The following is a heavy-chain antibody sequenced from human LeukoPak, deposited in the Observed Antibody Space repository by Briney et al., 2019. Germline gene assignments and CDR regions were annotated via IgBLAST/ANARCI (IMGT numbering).Heavy chain of an antibody. J-gene: IGHJ4*02. CDR2: ISSSGSGDNT. V-gene: IGHV3-23*01. CDR3: AGSREYSGYAAYGY. Sequence: GGSLRLSCAASGVTLSSFAMSWARQAPGKGLEWVSGISSSGSGDNTYYADSVKGRFTISRDSSKNTLFLHMNTLRAEDTAVYYCAGSREYSGYAAYGYWGQGTLVTVSS. D-gene: IGHD5-12*01. CDR1: GVTLSSFA.